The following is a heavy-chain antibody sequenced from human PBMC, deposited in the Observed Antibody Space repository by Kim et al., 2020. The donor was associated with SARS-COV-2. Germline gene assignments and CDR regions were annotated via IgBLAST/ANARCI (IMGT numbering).Heavy chain of an antibody. Sequence: ASVKVSCKVSGYTLTELSMHWVRQAPGKGLEWMGGFDPEDGETIYAQKFQGRVTMTEDTSTDTAYMELSSLRSEDTAVYYCATLYYDYVWGSYRHPYYFVYWGQGTLVTVSS. J-gene: IGHJ4*02. CDR3: ATLYYDYVWGSYRHPYYFVY. CDR2: FDPEDGET. V-gene: IGHV1-24*01. CDR1: GYTLTELS. D-gene: IGHD3-16*02.